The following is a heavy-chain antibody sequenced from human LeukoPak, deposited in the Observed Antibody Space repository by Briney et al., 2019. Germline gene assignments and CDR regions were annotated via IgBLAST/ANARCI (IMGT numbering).Heavy chain of an antibody. CDR2: ICHSGST. V-gene: IGHV4-38-2*02. J-gene: IGHJ6*02. CDR1: GYSITSTYC. Sequence: SETLSLTCTVSGYSITSTYCWGWIRQPPGKGLEWIANICHSGSTYYNPSLKSRVTISIDTSKNQFSLNLNSVTAADTAVYYCAREPDISGTRQHYGMDVWGQGTTVTVSS. CDR3: AREPDISGTRQHYGMDV. D-gene: IGHD1-14*01.